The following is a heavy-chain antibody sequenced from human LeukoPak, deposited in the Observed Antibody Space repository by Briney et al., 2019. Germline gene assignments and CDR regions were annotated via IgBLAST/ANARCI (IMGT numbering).Heavy chain of an antibody. CDR1: GFTFSSYA. CDR2: ISGSGGST. D-gene: IGHD3-10*01. J-gene: IGHJ4*02. Sequence: GGSLRLSCAASGFTFSSYAMSWVRQAPGKGLEWVSAISGSGGSTYYADSVKGRFTISRDNSKNTLYLEVISLTAEDTAVYYCAKDDAWLRFGEWSQGTLVTVSS. V-gene: IGHV3-23*01. CDR3: AKDDAWLRFGE.